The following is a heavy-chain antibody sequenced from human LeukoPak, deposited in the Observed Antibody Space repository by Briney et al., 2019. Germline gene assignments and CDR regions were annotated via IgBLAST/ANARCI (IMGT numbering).Heavy chain of an antibody. CDR1: GGSISSSSCY. V-gene: IGHV4-31*03. J-gene: IGHJ6*02. Sequence: SETLSLTCTVSGGSISSSSCYWGWIRQPPGKGLEWIGYVYYSGSTYYNPSLKSRVTISVDTSKNQFSLKLSSVTAADTAVYYCARDQGGYEHYYYYGMDVWGQGTTVTVSS. CDR3: ARDQGGYEHYYYYGMDV. D-gene: IGHD5-12*01. CDR2: VYYSGST.